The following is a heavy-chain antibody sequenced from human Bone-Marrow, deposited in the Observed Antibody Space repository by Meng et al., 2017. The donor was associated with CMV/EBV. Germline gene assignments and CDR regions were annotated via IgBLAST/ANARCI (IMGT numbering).Heavy chain of an antibody. Sequence: SETLSLTCTVSGGSVSSGSYYWSWIRQPPGKGLEWIGYIYYSGSTNYNPSLKSRVTISVDTSKNQFSLKLSSVTAADTAVYYCARAAYCTNGVCSLGKPDYWGQGTLVTFSS. CDR3: ARAAYCTNGVCSLGKPDY. CDR1: GGSVSSGSYY. V-gene: IGHV4-61*01. D-gene: IGHD2-8*01. J-gene: IGHJ4*02. CDR2: IYYSGST.